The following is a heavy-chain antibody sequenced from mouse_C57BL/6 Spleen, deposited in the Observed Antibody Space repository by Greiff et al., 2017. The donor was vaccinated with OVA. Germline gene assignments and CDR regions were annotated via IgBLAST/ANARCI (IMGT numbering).Heavy chain of an antibody. Sequence: QVQLKQPGAELVKPGASVKMSCKASGYTFTSYWITWVKQRPGQGLEWIGDIYPGSGSTNYNEKFKSKATLTVDTSSSTAYMQLSSLTSEDSAVYYCASGFYYGNQYYFDYWGQGTTLTVSS. CDR1: GYTFTSYW. J-gene: IGHJ2*01. CDR2: IYPGSGST. D-gene: IGHD2-1*01. V-gene: IGHV1-55*01. CDR3: ASGFYYGNQYYFDY.